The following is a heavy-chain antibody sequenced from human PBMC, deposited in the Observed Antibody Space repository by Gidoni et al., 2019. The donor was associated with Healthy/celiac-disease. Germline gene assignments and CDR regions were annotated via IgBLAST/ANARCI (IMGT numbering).Heavy chain of an antibody. CDR2: IIPILGIA. J-gene: IGHJ6*02. V-gene: IGHV1-69*04. Sequence: QVQLVQSGAEEKKPGSSGKVSCKASVGTFSSYAISWVRQAPGQGLEWMGRIIPILGIANYAQKFQGRVTITADKSTSTAYMELSSLRSEDTAVYYCARAITVRFLEWTSQYYYYYYGMDVWGQGTTVTVSS. CDR3: ARAITVRFLEWTSQYYYYYYGMDV. D-gene: IGHD3-3*01. CDR1: VGTFSSYA.